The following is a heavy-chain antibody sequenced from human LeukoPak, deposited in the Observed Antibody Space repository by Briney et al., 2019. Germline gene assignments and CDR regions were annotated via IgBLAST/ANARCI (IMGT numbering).Heavy chain of an antibody. D-gene: IGHD3-9*01. J-gene: IGHJ4*02. Sequence: PGRSLRLSCAASGFTFSSYGMHWVRQAPGKGLEWVANIKQDGSEKYYVDSVKGRFTISRDNAKNSLYLQMNSLRAEDTAVYYCARELEYYDILTGYSYNHFDYWGQGTLVTVSS. V-gene: IGHV3-7*03. CDR1: GFTFSSYG. CDR3: ARELEYYDILTGYSYNHFDY. CDR2: IKQDGSEK.